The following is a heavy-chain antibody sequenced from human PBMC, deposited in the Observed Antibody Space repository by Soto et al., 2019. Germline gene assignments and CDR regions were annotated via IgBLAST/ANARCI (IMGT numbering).Heavy chain of an antibody. Sequence: SETLSLTCTVSGGSISSGDYYWSWIRQPPGKGLEWIGYIYYSGSTYYNPSLKSRVTISVDTSKNQFSLKLSSVTAADTAVYYCARGGQLVGYCSSTSCYSPFDYWGQGTLVTVSS. CDR1: GGSISSGDYY. D-gene: IGHD2-2*01. J-gene: IGHJ4*02. V-gene: IGHV4-30-4*01. CDR3: ARGGQLVGYCSSTSCYSPFDY. CDR2: IYYSGST.